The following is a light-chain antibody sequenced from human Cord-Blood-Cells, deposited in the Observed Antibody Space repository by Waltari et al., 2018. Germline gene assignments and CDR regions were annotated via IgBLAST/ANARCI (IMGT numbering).Light chain of an antibody. CDR3: QQYNNWPYT. CDR1: QSVSSN. Sequence: EIVMTQSPATLSVYLGDRATISCRASQSVSSNLAWYQQKPGQAPRLLIYGASTRATGIPARFSGSGSGTEFTLTISSLQSEDFAVYYCQQYNNWPYTFGQGTKLEIK. V-gene: IGKV3-15*01. J-gene: IGKJ2*01. CDR2: GAS.